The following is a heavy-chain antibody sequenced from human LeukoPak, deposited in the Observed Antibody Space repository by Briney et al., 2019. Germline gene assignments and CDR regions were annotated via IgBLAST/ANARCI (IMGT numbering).Heavy chain of an antibody. V-gene: IGHV3-48*03. D-gene: IGHD5-18*01. CDR1: GFTFSSYE. J-gene: IGHJ6*03. Sequence: GGSLRLSCAASGFTFSSYEMNWVRQAPGKGLEWVSYISSSGSTIYYADSVKGRFTISRDNAKNSLYLQMNSLKTEDTAVYYCTTASHERDTAMVYYYYYYMDVWGKGTTVTVSS. CDR3: TTASHERDTAMVYYYYYYMDV. CDR2: ISSSGSTI.